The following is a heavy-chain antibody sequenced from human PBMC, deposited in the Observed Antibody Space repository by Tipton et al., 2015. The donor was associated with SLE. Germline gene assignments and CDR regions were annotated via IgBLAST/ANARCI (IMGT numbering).Heavy chain of an antibody. D-gene: IGHD5-18*01. CDR1: GGSVTGSY. Sequence: TLSLTCSVSGGSVTGSYWSWVRQPPGRGLEWIGSIYYSGDTHYNPSLNSRVTMSADTSKNQFSLRLSSVTTADTAVYYCARGARGNSYGSDEDFDYWGQGTLVTVSS. CDR3: ARGARGNSYGSDEDFDY. J-gene: IGHJ4*02. CDR2: IYYSGDT. V-gene: IGHV4-59*02.